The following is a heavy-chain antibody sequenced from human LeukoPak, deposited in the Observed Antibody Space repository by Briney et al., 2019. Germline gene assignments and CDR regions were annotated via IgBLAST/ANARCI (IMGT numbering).Heavy chain of an antibody. D-gene: IGHD2-2*02. Sequence: ASVKVSCKASGGTFSSYAISWVRQAPGQGLEWMGRIIPILGIANYAQKFQGRVTITADESTSTAYMELSSLRSEDTAVYYCARSVVVPAAIGKNWFDPWGQGTLVTVSS. J-gene: IGHJ5*02. V-gene: IGHV1-69*04. CDR1: GGTFSSYA. CDR2: IIPILGIA. CDR3: ARSVVVPAAIGKNWFDP.